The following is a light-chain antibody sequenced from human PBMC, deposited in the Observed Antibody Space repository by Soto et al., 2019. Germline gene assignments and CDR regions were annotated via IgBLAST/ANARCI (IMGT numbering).Light chain of an antibody. V-gene: IGKV1-5*01. CDR1: QSISTW. CDR3: QQYDSYSWT. J-gene: IGKJ1*01. CDR2: DAS. Sequence: DIQMTQSPSTLSASVGDRVTITCRASQSISTWLAWYQQKPGKAPKLLIYDASILESGVPSRFSGSGSGTEFTLTISSLQPDDFATYYCQQYDSYSWTFDQGTKVEMK.